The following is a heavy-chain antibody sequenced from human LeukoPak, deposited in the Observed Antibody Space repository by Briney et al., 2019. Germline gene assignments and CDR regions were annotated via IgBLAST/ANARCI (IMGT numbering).Heavy chain of an antibody. CDR3: ARGAPYYFYDF. CDR1: RGSFSGYY. V-gene: IGHV4-34*01. J-gene: IGHJ4*02. Sequence: SETLSLTCAVYRGSFSGYYWSWIRQPPGKGLEWIGEINHSGSTNYNPSLKSRVTISVDTSKNQFSLKLSSVTAADTAVYYCARGAPYYFYDFRGQGTLGTVSS. D-gene: IGHD3-3*01. CDR2: INHSGST.